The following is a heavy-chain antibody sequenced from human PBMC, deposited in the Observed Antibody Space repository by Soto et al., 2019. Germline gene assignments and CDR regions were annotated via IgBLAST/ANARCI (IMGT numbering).Heavy chain of an antibody. CDR2: ISYDGSNK. CDR1: GFTFSSYG. D-gene: IGHD2-2*01. J-gene: IGHJ4*02. V-gene: IGHV3-30*03. CDR3: AREALPYCCSTSCLHPFDY. Sequence: GGSLRLSCAASGFTFSSYGMHWVRQAPGKGLEWVAVISYDGSNKYYADSVKGRFTISRDNSKNTLYLQMNSLRAEDTAVYYCAREALPYCCSTSCLHPFDYWGQGTLVTVSS.